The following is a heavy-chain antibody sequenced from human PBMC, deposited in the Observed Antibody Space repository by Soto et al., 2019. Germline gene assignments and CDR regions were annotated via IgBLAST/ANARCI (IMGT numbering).Heavy chain of an antibody. CDR2: IIPILGIA. CDR3: AREGGGYCSSTSCRIDY. V-gene: IGHV1-69*04. D-gene: IGHD2-2*01. Sequence: SVKVSCKASGGTFSSYTISWVRQAPGQGLEWMGRIIPILGIANYAQKFQGRVTITADKSTSTAYMELSSLRSEDTAVYYCAREGGGYCSSTSCRIDYWGQRTLVTVSS. CDR1: GGTFSSYT. J-gene: IGHJ4*02.